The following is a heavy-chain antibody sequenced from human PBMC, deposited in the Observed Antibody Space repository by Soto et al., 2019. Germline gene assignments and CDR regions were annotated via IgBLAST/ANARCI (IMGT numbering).Heavy chain of an antibody. Sequence: EVQLVESGGGVVRPGGSLRLSCAASGFTFDDYGMSWVRQSPGKGLEWVSGINWNGGSTDYADSVKGRFTISRDNAKNXLXXQMNSLRAEDTALYYCAVGYCGGDCSTYYYYGMDVWGQGTTVTVSS. J-gene: IGHJ6*02. V-gene: IGHV3-20*04. CDR1: GFTFDDYG. CDR3: AVGYCGGDCSTYYYYGMDV. CDR2: INWNGGST. D-gene: IGHD2-21*02.